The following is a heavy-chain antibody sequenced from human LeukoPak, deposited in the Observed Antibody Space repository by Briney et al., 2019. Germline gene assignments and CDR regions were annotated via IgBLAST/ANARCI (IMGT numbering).Heavy chain of an antibody. Sequence: PGGSLRLSCAASGFTFSSYWMSWVRQAPGKGLEWVANIKQDGSEKYYVDSVKGRFTVSRDNAKNSLYLQMNSLRAEDTAVYYCARASGDTVDTATMGSYWGQGTLVTVSS. D-gene: IGHD5-18*01. CDR3: ARASGDTVDTATMGSY. CDR1: GFTFSSYW. CDR2: IKQDGSEK. J-gene: IGHJ4*02. V-gene: IGHV3-7*01.